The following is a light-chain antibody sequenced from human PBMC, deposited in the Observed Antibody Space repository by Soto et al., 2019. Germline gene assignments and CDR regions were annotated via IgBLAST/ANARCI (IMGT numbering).Light chain of an antibody. Sequence: EIVMTQSPATLSVSPGERATLSCRASQSVSSNLAWYQQKPGQAPRLLIYGASTRATGIPARFSGSGSGTELTLTISSLQSEDFAVYYCQQYINWPPYTFGQGTKLEIK. CDR2: GAS. V-gene: IGKV3-15*01. CDR1: QSVSSN. CDR3: QQYINWPPYT. J-gene: IGKJ2*01.